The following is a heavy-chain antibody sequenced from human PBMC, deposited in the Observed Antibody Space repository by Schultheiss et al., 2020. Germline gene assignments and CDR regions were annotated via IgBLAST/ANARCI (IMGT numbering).Heavy chain of an antibody. CDR2: INPSGGST. D-gene: IGHD4-17*01. CDR3: ARDGATVTTLIPYYYYYGMDV. CDR1: GYTFTSYY. Sequence: GESLKISCKASGYTFTSYYMHWVRQAPGQGLEWMGIINPSGGSTSYAQKLQGRVTMTTDTSTSTAYMELRSLRSDDTAVYYCARDGATVTTLIPYYYYYGMDVWGQGTTVTVSS. V-gene: IGHV1-46*01. J-gene: IGHJ6*02.